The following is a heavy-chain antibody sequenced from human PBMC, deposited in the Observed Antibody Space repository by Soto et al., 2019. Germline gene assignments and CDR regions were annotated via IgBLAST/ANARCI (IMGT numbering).Heavy chain of an antibody. J-gene: IGHJ4*02. Sequence: QLQLQESGPGLVKPSETLSLTCTVSGGSISSSSYYWGWIRQPPGKGLEWIGSIYYSGRTYYNPSLKSRVTISVDTSKNQFSLKLSSVTAADTAVYYCARLRGRYFDWLLYGLFDYWGQGTLVTVSS. CDR2: IYYSGRT. D-gene: IGHD3-9*01. CDR3: ARLRGRYFDWLLYGLFDY. V-gene: IGHV4-39*01. CDR1: GGSISSSSYY.